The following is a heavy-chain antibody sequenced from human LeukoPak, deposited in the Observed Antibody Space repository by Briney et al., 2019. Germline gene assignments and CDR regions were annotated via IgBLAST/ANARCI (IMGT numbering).Heavy chain of an antibody. CDR3: ARDGTRNYYDSSGYYPDAFDI. Sequence: PGGSLRLSCAASGFTFSSYSMNWVRQAPGKGLEWVSSISSSSSYIYYADSVKGRFTISRDNAKNSLYLQMNSLRAEDTAVYYCARDGTRNYYDSSGYYPDAFDIWGQGTMVTVSS. CDR2: ISSSSSYI. V-gene: IGHV3-21*01. CDR1: GFTFSSYS. D-gene: IGHD3-22*01. J-gene: IGHJ3*02.